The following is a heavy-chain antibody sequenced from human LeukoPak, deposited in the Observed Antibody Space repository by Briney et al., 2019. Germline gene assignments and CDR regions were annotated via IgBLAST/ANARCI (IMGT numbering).Heavy chain of an antibody. Sequence: GGSLRLSCEASGFTFSSNWMHWDRQAAGKGLVWVSVVNTDGSDTRYADSVKGRFTVSRDNAKNTLYLQMNSLRAEDTAVYYVTTGYSGGSVAWGQGTLVTVSS. J-gene: IGHJ5*02. D-gene: IGHD6-19*01. CDR2: VNTDGSDT. CDR3: TTGYSGGSVA. CDR1: GFTFSSNW. V-gene: IGHV3-74*01.